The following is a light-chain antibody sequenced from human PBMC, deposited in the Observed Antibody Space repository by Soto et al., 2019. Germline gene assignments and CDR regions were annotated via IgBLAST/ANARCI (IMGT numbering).Light chain of an antibody. CDR2: DAT. CDR3: QKRSNWPYT. V-gene: IGKV3-11*01. Sequence: EIVLTQSPGTLSFSPGERATLSCWPSQSVSRYLAWSQQKPGQAPRLLIYDATKRATGIPARFSGSGSGTDFTLTISSLEPEDFAVYYCQKRSNWPYTFGEGTKLEIK. J-gene: IGKJ2*01. CDR1: QSVSRY.